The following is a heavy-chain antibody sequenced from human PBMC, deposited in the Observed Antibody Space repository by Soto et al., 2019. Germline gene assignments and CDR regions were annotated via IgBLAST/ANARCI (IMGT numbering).Heavy chain of an antibody. CDR3: ARGIAVAGRTGYYYYYGMDV. V-gene: IGHV3-33*01. CDR1: GFTFSSYG. J-gene: IGHJ6*02. D-gene: IGHD6-19*01. CDR2: IWYDGSNK. Sequence: GGSLRLSCAASGFTFSSYGMHWVRQAPGKGLEWVAVIWYDGSNKYYADSVKGRFTISRDNSKNTLYLQMNSLRAEDTAVYYCARGIAVAGRTGYYYYYGMDVWGQGTTVTVSS.